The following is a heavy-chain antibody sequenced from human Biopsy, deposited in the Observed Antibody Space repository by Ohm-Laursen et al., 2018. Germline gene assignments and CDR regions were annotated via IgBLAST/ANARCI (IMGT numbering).Heavy chain of an antibody. CDR3: ARDAEEFDSSGPRFDY. CDR1: GFKFSTYV. Sequence: SLRLSCAASGFKFSTYVMSWVRQAPGKGLEWISYISRSSSTIYYADSVKGRFTISRDTSRNTLYMQMNSLRVEDTALYYCARDAEEFDSSGPRFDYWGQGTLVTVSS. J-gene: IGHJ4*02. CDR2: ISRSSSTI. D-gene: IGHD3-22*01. V-gene: IGHV3-48*01.